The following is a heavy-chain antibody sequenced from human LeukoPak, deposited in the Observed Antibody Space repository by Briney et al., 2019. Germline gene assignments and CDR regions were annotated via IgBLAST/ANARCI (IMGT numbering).Heavy chain of an antibody. J-gene: IGHJ5*02. D-gene: IGHD3-9*01. V-gene: IGHV1-24*01. Sequence: VASVTVSCKVFGYTLSELSMYWVRQAPGKGLECMGGFDPEDGETIYAQNFQGRVTMTEDTSTDTAYMELSSLRSEDTAVYYCARADSETELRYFDWLLYGNWFDPWGQGTLVTVSS. CDR2: FDPEDGET. CDR3: ARADSETELRYFDWLLYGNWFDP. CDR1: GYTLSELS.